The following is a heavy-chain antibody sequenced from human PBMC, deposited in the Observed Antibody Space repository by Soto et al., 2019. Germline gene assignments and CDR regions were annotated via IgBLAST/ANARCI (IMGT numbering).Heavy chain of an antibody. J-gene: IGHJ4*02. CDR1: AYTFANYD. Sequence: VLLKVSCNASAYTFANYDINWVLQATGQRLEWMGWMNPNSRNTGYAQRVYGRVSMTSNTSTTTAYMELTSLRSADTTLYFGARGWEVPAATFDYGGQGALVAVSS. CDR2: MNPNSRNT. CDR3: ARGWEVPAATFDY. V-gene: IGHV1-8*01. D-gene: IGHD2-2*01.